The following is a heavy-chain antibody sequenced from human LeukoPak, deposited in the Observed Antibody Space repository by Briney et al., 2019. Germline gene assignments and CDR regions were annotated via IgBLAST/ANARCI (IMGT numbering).Heavy chain of an antibody. D-gene: IGHD1-26*01. CDR1: GSTFSTYS. Sequence: GGSLRLSCAASGSTFSTYSMNWVRQAPGKGLECVSSIVPSGGYTYYAHSGNGRFTISRDNAKTSMSLKMNSLRDEDTAVYYCERDPYSGGYYQYYFYYMDFWGKGTTVTVSS. J-gene: IGHJ6*03. CDR3: ERDPYSGGYYQYYFYYMDF. CDR2: IVPSGGYT. V-gene: IGHV3-21*01.